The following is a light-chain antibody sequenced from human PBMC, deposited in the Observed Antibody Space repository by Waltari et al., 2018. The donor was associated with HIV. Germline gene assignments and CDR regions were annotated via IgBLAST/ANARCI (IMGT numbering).Light chain of an antibody. V-gene: IGLV2-23*02. Sequence: HSALTQPASVSGPLGQSITISCSGTNTDLETHNFVSWYQRLPGQAPKLLIYEVAKRPSGVSSRFSGSKFGDTASLTISGRQTEYESLYCCCSSIGTDKPVLLFGNGTQVVVL. J-gene: IGLJ6*01. CDR1: NTDLETHNF. CDR2: EVA. CDR3: CSSIGTDKPVLL.